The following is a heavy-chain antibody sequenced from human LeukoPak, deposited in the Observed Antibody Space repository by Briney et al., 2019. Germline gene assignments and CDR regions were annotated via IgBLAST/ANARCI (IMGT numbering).Heavy chain of an antibody. V-gene: IGHV3-48*03. CDR1: GFTFSSYE. D-gene: IGHD3-22*01. Sequence: GGSLRLSCAASGFTFSSYEMNWVRQAPGKGLEWVSYISSSGSTIYYADSVKGRFTISRDNAKNSLYLQMNSLRAEDTAVHYCARKNYYDSSSIDYWGQGTLATVSS. J-gene: IGHJ4*02. CDR2: ISSSGSTI. CDR3: ARKNYYDSSSIDY.